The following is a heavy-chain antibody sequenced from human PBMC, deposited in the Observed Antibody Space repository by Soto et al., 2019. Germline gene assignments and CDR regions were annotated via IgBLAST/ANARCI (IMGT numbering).Heavy chain of an antibody. J-gene: IGHJ4*02. CDR3: ARADYGDYGIDY. Sequence: GGSLRLSCAASGFTFSTYTMHWVRQAPGKGLEWVAVISYDGSNKYYADSVKGRFTISRDNSENTLCLQMNSLRAEGTAVYYCARADYGDYGIDYWGQGTLVTVSS. D-gene: IGHD4-17*01. CDR2: ISYDGSNK. V-gene: IGHV3-30-3*01. CDR1: GFTFSTYT.